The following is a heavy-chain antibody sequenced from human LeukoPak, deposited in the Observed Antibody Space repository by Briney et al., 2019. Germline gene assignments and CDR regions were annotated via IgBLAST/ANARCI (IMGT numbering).Heavy chain of an antibody. D-gene: IGHD1-7*01. CDR1: GGSVLSGPYY. CDR3: ARGNYAYAFDI. J-gene: IGHJ3*02. CDR2: INHSAST. V-gene: IGHV4-30-2*01. Sequence: PSETLSLTCTVSGGSVLSGPYYWTWIRHPPGKGLEWIGFINHSASTYYNPSLKSRVSISVEGSNNQFSLKLTSVTAADTAVYYCARGNYAYAFDIWGQGTVVTVSS.